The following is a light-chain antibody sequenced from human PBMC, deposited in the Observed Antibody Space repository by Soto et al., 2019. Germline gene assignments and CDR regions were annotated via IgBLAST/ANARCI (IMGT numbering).Light chain of an antibody. CDR2: GAS. Sequence: EIVLTQSPGTLSLSPGERATLSCRASQSVSSSYLAWYQQKPGQAPRLLIYGASSRATGIPDRFSGSGSGTDFTLTISRLEPADFAVYYCQQYGGSPLTFGQGTKVEIK. J-gene: IGKJ1*01. CDR3: QQYGGSPLT. V-gene: IGKV3-20*01. CDR1: QSVSSSY.